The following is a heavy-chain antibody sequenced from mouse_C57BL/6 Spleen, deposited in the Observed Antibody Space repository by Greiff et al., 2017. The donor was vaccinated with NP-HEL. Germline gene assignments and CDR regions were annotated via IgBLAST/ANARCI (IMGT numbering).Heavy chain of an antibody. V-gene: IGHV5-17*01. D-gene: IGHD2-3*01. CDR2: ISSGSSTI. CDR1: GFTFSDYG. J-gene: IGHJ4*01. Sequence: EVKLVESGGGLVKPGGSLKLSCAASGFTFSDYGMHWVRQAPEKGLEWVAYISSGSSTIYYADTVKGRFTISRDNAKNTLFLQMTSLRSEDTAMYYCARGDDGYFAMDYLGQGTSVTVSS. CDR3: ARGDDGYFAMDY.